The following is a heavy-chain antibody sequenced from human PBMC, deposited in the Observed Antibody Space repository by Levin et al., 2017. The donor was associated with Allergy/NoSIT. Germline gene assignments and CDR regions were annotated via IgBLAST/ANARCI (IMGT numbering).Heavy chain of an antibody. CDR3: SRDQMNKGGVIGTADNYYYGMDV. J-gene: IGHJ6*02. CDR1: GFTFSTYA. V-gene: IGHV3-33*01. CDR2: VWSDGSKK. Sequence: GGSLRLSCAASGFTFSTYAMHWVRQAPGKGLEWVAVVWSDGSKKYYGDSVKGRFTISRDNSKNTLSLQMNSLIVEDMAVYYCSRDQMNKGGVIGTADNYYYGMDVWGQGTTVTVSS. D-gene: IGHD3-10*01.